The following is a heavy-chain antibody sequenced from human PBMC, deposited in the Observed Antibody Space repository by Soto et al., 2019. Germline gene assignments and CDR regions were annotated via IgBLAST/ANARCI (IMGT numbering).Heavy chain of an antibody. CDR1: GGSISTYY. Sequence: QVQLQESGPGLVKPSETLSLNCTVSGGSISTYYWSWIRQPPGKGLEWIGHIYYSGSTKYNPSLKSRVTISVDTSRNQFSLQLNSVTAADTAVYYCARHGYYGDRFDYWGQGTLVTVSS. J-gene: IGHJ4*02. CDR2: IYYSGST. CDR3: ARHGYYGDRFDY. V-gene: IGHV4-59*08. D-gene: IGHD4-17*01.